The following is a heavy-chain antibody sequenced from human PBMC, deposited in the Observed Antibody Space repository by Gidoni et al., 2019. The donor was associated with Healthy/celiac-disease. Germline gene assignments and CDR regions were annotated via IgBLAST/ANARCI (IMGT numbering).Heavy chain of an antibody. J-gene: IGHJ4*02. CDR2: IYYSGST. V-gene: IGHV4-59*08. D-gene: IGHD6-25*01. CDR3: ARLAGPNYFDY. Sequence: QVQLQESGPGLVKPSETLSLTCTVSGGSISSYYWSWIRQPPGKGLEWIGYIYYSGSTNYNPSRKSRVTISVDTSKNQFSLKLSSVTAADTAVYYCARLAGPNYFDYWGQGTLVTVSS. CDR1: GGSISSYY.